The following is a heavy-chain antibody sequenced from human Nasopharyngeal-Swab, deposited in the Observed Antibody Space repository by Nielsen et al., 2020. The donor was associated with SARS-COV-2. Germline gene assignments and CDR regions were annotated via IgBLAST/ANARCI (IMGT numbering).Heavy chain of an antibody. J-gene: IGHJ6*03. Sequence: ESLKISCKGSGYSFTSYWIGWVRQMPGKGLEWMGIIYPGDSDTRYSPSFQGQVTISADKSISTAYLQWGSLKASDTAMYYCARWYSSSTYYYYYYMDVWGKGTTVTVSS. CDR3: ARWYSSSTYYYYYYMDV. V-gene: IGHV5-51*01. CDR2: IYPGDSDT. CDR1: GYSFTSYW. D-gene: IGHD6-6*01.